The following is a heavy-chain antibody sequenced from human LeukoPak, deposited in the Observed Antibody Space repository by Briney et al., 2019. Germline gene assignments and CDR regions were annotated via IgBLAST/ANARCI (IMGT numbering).Heavy chain of an antibody. CDR3: ASTHCSDGSCYWSSLDY. V-gene: IGHV1-46*01. Sequence: ASVKVSCKASGYTFTSYYMHWVRQAPGQGLEWMGIINPSGGSTSYAQKFQGRVTMTRDTSTSTVYMELRSLRSDDTAVYYCASTHCSDGSCYWSSLDYWGQGTLVTVSS. J-gene: IGHJ4*02. D-gene: IGHD2-15*01. CDR1: GYTFTSYY. CDR2: INPSGGST.